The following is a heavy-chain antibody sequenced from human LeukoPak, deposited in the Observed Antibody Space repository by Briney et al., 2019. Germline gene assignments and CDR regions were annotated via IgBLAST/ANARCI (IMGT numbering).Heavy chain of an antibody. V-gene: IGHV4-59*08. Sequence: SETLSLTCTVSGGSISSYYWSWIRQPPGKGLEWIGYIYYSGSTNYNPSLKSRVTISVDTSKNQFSLKLSSVTAADTAVYNCATFRWELGFDYWGQGTLVTVSS. CDR3: ATFRWELGFDY. CDR1: GGSISSYY. CDR2: IYYSGST. D-gene: IGHD1-26*01. J-gene: IGHJ4*02.